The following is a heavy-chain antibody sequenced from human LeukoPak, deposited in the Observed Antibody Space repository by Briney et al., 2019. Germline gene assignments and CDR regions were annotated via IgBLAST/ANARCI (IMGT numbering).Heavy chain of an antibody. CDR3: VSTLRFLPYRRFDY. D-gene: IGHD3-3*01. Sequence: SETLSLTCAVSGNSVRSSSFYRGWIRQPPGKGLEWIGSIYFSGSAYYNPSLKSRVTISGDASRNQFSLRLSSVTAADTAVYYCVSTLRFLPYRRFDYWGQGTLVTVS. CDR1: GNSVRSSSFY. V-gene: IGHV4-39*01. J-gene: IGHJ4*02. CDR2: IYFSGSA.